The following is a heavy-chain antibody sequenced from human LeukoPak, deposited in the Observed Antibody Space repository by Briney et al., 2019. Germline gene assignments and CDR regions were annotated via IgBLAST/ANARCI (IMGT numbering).Heavy chain of an antibody. CDR1: GFTFSNHA. CDR2: IWYDGSNK. CDR3: AREGIAAAGPYFDY. V-gene: IGHV3-33*08. D-gene: IGHD6-13*01. J-gene: IGHJ4*02. Sequence: PGGSLRLSCAASGFTFSNHAMNWVRQAPGKGLEWVAVIWYDGSNKYYADSVKGRFTISRDNSKNTLYLQMNSLRAEDTAVYYCAREGIAAAGPYFDYWGQGTLVTVSS.